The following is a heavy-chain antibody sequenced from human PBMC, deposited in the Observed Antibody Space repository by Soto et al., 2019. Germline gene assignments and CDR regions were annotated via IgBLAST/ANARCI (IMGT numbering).Heavy chain of an antibody. CDR2: IYSGGST. CDR1: GFTVSSNY. V-gene: IGHV3-53*01. CDR3: ARDYPAAPDTAMVYYYGMDV. Sequence: PGGSLRLSCAASGFTVSSNYMSWVRQAPGKGLEWVSVIYSGGSTYYADSVKGRFTISRDNSKNTLYLQMNSLRAEDTAVYYCARDYPAAPDTAMVYYYGMDVWGQGTTVTVSS. J-gene: IGHJ6*02. D-gene: IGHD5-18*01.